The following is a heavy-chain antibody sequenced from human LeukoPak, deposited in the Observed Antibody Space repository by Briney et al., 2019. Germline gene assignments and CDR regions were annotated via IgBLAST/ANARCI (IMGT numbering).Heavy chain of an antibody. V-gene: IGHV3-30*02. D-gene: IGHD2-15*01. J-gene: IGHJ4*02. CDR1: GFTFSSYG. CDR3: ANIGYCSGGSCDY. CDR2: IRYDGSNK. Sequence: PGGSLRLSCAASGFTFSSYGMNWVRQAPGKGLEWVAFIRYDGSNKYYADSVKGRFTISRDNSKNTMYLQMNSLRAEDTAVYYCANIGYCSGGSCDYWGQGTLVTVSS.